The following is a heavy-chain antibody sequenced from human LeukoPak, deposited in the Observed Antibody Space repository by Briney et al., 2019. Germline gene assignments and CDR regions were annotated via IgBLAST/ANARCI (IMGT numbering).Heavy chain of an antibody. J-gene: IGHJ4*02. V-gene: IGHV1-18*04. CDR2: ISAYNGNT. CDR3: ARDRDSSGYYYQAVYY. D-gene: IGHD3-22*01. Sequence: GASVKVSCKASGYTFTSYGISWVRQAPGQGLEWMGWISAYNGNTNYAQNPQGRVTLTTDTSTSTAYMEVRSLRSDDTAMYYCARDRDSSGYYYQAVYYWGQGTLVTVSS. CDR1: GYTFTSYG.